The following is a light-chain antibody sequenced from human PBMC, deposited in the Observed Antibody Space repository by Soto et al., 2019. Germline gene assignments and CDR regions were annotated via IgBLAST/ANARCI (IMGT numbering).Light chain of an antibody. CDR3: QQRKHRPPIT. Sequence: EVELTQSPATLSLSPGETATLSCRASQSVDKFLAWYQQRPGQPPRLLIFDSSNRATGVPVRFSGSGSGTVFTLTIGSLEPEDSAVYYCQQRKHRPPITFGQGTRLEIK. CDR2: DSS. V-gene: IGKV3-11*01. CDR1: QSVDKF. J-gene: IGKJ5*01.